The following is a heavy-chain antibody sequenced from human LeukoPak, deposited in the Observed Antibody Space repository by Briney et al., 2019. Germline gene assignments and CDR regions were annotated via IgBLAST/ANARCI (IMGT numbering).Heavy chain of an antibody. D-gene: IGHD3-22*01. J-gene: IGHJ4*02. Sequence: ASVKVSCKASGYTFTNYGMNWVRQAPGQGFEWMGWINTNTGNPTYAQGFTGRFVFSLDTSVSTAYYCARLTYYYDSSGWTLDSWGQGTLVTASS. CDR2: INTNTGNP. CDR3: DS. CDR1: GYTFTNYG. V-gene: IGHV7-4-1*01.